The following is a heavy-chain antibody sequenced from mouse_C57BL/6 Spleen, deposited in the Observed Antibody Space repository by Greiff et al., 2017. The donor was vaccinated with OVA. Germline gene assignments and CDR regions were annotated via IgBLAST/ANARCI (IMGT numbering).Heavy chain of an antibody. CDR3: ARDPFTGVAPYDAMDY. CDR1: GFTFSSYA. Sequence: DVKLVESGGGLVKPGGSLKLSCAASGFTFSSYAMSWVRQTPEKRLEWVATISDGGSYTYYPDNVKGRFTISRDNAKNNLYLQMGHLKSEDTAIYDCARDPFTGVAPYDAMDYWGQGSSVTVSS. D-gene: IGHD1-1*01. V-gene: IGHV5-4*01. J-gene: IGHJ4*01. CDR2: ISDGGSYT.